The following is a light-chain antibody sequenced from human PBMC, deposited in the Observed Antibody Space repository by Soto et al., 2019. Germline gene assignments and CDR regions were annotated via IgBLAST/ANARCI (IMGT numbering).Light chain of an antibody. V-gene: IGKV1-27*01. Sequence: DIQMTQSPSSLSASVGDRLTITCRASEDISNYLDWYQQKPGKVPKLLIYDASTLQSGVPSRFSGSGSGTDFTLTISSLQTEDVATYYCQNYNRAPWTFGQGTKVESK. CDR2: DAS. CDR3: QNYNRAPWT. J-gene: IGKJ1*01. CDR1: EDISNY.